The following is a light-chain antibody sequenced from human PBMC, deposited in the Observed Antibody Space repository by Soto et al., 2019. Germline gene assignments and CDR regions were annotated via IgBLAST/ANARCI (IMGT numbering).Light chain of an antibody. CDR1: SSDVGGYNY. Sequence: QSVLTQPASVSGSPGQSITISCTGTSSDVGGYNYVSWYQQHSGKAHKFMIYDVSNRPSGVSNHFSGSKSGNTASLTISGLQAEDEADYYCSSYTTSNTRQIVFGTGTKV. CDR2: DVS. CDR3: SSYTTSNTRQIV. V-gene: IGLV2-14*01. J-gene: IGLJ1*01.